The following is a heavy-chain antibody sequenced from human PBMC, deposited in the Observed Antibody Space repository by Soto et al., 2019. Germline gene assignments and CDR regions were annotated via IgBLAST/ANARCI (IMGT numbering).Heavy chain of an antibody. V-gene: IGHV3-23*01. J-gene: IGHJ4*02. Sequence: EVQLLESGGDLIQPGGSLRLSCAASGFTFGSYAMSWVRQAPGKGLGWVSAISSSGGSTFYADSVKGRFTISRDNSRNTPYLQMNSLRAEDTAIYYCAKYQPMTQPRPYFDYWGPGTLVTVSS. D-gene: IGHD3-22*01. CDR3: AKYQPMTQPRPYFDY. CDR1: GFTFGSYA. CDR2: ISSSGGST.